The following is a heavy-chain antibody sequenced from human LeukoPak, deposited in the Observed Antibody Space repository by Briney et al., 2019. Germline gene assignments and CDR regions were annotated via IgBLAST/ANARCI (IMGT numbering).Heavy chain of an antibody. Sequence: TSETLSLTCAVYGGSFSGYYWSWVRQAPGKGLEWVSAISGSGGSTYYADSVEGRFTISRDNSKNTLYLQMNSLRAEDTAVYYCAKDSGRYYYDSSGYYGPSHWGQGTLVTVSS. D-gene: IGHD3-22*01. CDR1: GGSFSGYY. CDR2: ISGSGGST. J-gene: IGHJ4*02. V-gene: IGHV3-23*01. CDR3: AKDSGRYYYDSSGYYGPSH.